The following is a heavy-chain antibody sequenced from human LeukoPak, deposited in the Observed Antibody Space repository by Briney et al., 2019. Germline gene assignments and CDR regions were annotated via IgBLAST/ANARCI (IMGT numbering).Heavy chain of an antibody. CDR1: GFAFANQA. Sequence: GGSLRLSCAASGFAFANQAMGWGREASGKGLEWVSVISDSGDITYYADSVKGRFTISRDNSKNTLFLQMNSLSAEDTAVYYCAKDARRTSGWYFFDYWGQGTLVTVSS. CDR2: ISDSGDIT. J-gene: IGHJ4*02. V-gene: IGHV3-23*01. D-gene: IGHD6-19*01. CDR3: AKDARRTSGWYFFDY.